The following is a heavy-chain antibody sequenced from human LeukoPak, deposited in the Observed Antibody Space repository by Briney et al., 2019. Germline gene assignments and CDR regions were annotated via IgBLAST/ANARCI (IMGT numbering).Heavy chain of an antibody. CDR1: GFTFSSYS. Sequence: PGGPLRLSCAASGFTFSSYSMNWVRQAPGKGLEWVSSISSSSSYIYYADSVKGRFTISRDNAKNSLYLQMNSLRAEDTAVYYCARTGIAAAGIDYWGQGTLVTVSS. CDR3: ARTGIAAAGIDY. J-gene: IGHJ4*02. V-gene: IGHV3-21*01. CDR2: ISSSSSYI. D-gene: IGHD6-13*01.